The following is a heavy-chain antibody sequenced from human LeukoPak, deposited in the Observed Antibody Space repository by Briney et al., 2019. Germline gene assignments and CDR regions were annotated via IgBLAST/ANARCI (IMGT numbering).Heavy chain of an antibody. CDR2: IGSSGATR. Sequence: GGSLRLSCAASGFAFNSYEMNWVRQAPGKGLEWLSYIGSSGATRYYADSVEGRFTVSRDNAKNSLYLQMNSLRAEDTAVYYCARYGDYSFDYWGQGTLVTVSS. D-gene: IGHD4-17*01. CDR1: GFAFNSYE. J-gene: IGHJ4*02. CDR3: ARYGDYSFDY. V-gene: IGHV3-48*03.